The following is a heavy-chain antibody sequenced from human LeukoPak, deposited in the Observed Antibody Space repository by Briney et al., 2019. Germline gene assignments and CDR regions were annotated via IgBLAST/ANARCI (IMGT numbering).Heavy chain of an antibody. J-gene: IGHJ4*02. CDR3: ARDPDGDYDFDY. V-gene: IGHV3-48*01. CDR1: GFSFSDYG. D-gene: IGHD4-17*01. Sequence: PGGSLRLSCAASGFSFSDYGMNWVRRAPGKGLEWLSHINSNGAVISYADSVKGRFTISRDTAKSSLYLQMNSQKIEDTAIYFCARDPDGDYDFDYWGQGTLVTVSS. CDR2: INSNGAVI.